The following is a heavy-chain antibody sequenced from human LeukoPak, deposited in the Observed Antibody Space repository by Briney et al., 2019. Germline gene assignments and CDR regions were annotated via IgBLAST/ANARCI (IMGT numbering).Heavy chain of an antibody. V-gene: IGHV3-30*18. CDR2: ISYDGSNK. Sequence: GGSLRLSCEAFGFTFSSYGMHWVRQAPGKGLEWVAVISYDGSNKYYADSVKGRFTISRDNSKNTLYLQMNSLRAEDTAVYYCAKDSTHRWSLYSHADAFDIWGQGTMVTVSS. CDR1: GFTFSSYG. J-gene: IGHJ3*02. CDR3: AKDSTHRWSLYSHADAFDI. D-gene: IGHD4-23*01.